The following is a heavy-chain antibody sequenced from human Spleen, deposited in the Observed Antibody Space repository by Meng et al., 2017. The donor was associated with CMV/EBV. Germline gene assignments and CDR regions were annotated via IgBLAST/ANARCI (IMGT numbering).Heavy chain of an antibody. V-gene: IGHV4-34*01. D-gene: IGHD2-2*02. CDR2: INHSGST. J-gene: IGHJ5*02. CDR1: GGSFSGYY. CDR3: AREGDCSTTTCYTWDP. Sequence: GSLRLSCAVYGGSFSGYYWSWIRQPPGKGLEWIGEINHSGSTNYNPSLKSRVTISVDTSKKQFSLKLSSLTAADTAVYYCAREGDCSTTTCYTWDPWGRGTLVTVSS.